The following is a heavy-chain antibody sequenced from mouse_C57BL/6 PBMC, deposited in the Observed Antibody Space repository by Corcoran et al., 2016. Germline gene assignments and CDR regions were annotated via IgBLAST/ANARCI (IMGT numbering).Heavy chain of an antibody. D-gene: IGHD2-5*01. CDR3: ARYYSNY. CDR1: GYTFTTYG. V-gene: IGHV9-3*01. CDR2: INTYSGVP. Sequence: QIQLVQSGPELKKPGETGKISCKASGYTFTTYGMSWVKQAPGKGLKWMGWINTYSGVPTYADDFKGRFAFSLETSASTAYLQINNLKNEDTATYFCARYYSNYWGQGTLVTVSA. J-gene: IGHJ3*01.